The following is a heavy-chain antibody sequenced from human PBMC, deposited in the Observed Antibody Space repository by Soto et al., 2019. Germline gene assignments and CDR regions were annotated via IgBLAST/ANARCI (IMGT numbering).Heavy chain of an antibody. J-gene: IGHJ4*02. CDR2: IYYNGDT. Sequence: PSETLSLTCTVSGGSISSGGYYWSWIRQHPGKGLEWIGYIYYNGDTYYNPSLKSRVSISIDTSKNQFSLRLTSVTAADTAVYYCARSHRDNWGSPDYFDYWGQGTLVT. CDR1: GGSISSGGYY. D-gene: IGHD7-27*01. CDR3: ARSHRDNWGSPDYFDY. V-gene: IGHV4-31*03.